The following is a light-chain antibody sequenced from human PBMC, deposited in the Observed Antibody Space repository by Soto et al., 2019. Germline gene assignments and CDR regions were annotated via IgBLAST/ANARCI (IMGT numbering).Light chain of an antibody. Sequence: SYVVTQPPSVSVAPGETARITCGGKNIGSKSVHWYQQRTGQAPVLVIYYDTDRPSGIPERFSGSNSRNTATLTVSRVEAGDEADYYCHVWDATDDHPLFGGGTKLTVL. J-gene: IGLJ2*01. CDR1: NIGSKS. CDR3: HVWDATDDHPL. V-gene: IGLV3-21*04. CDR2: YDT.